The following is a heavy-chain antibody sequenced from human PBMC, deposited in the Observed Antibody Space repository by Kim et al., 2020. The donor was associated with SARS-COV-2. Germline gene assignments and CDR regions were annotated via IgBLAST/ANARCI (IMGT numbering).Heavy chain of an antibody. D-gene: IGHD3-9*01. CDR1: GGSFSGYY. J-gene: IGHJ4*02. Sequence: SETLSLTCAVYGGSFSGYYWSWIRQPPGKGLEWIGEINHSGSTNYNPSLKSRVTISVDTSKNQFSLKLSSVTAADTAVYYCARGPSRLRYFDWLSLTLDYWGQGTLVTVSS. V-gene: IGHV4-34*01. CDR3: ARGPSRLRYFDWLSLTLDY. CDR2: INHSGST.